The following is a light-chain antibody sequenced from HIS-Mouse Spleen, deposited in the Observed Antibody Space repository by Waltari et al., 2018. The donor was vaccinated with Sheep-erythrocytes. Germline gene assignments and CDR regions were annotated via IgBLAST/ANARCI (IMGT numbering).Light chain of an antibody. Sequence: SYELTQPLSVSVALGQTARITCGGNNIGSKNVHWYQQKPGQAPVLVIYRDSTRPSGIPERFSGSNSGNTANLTISRAQAGDEADYYCQVWDSSTVVFGGGTKLTVL. CDR1: NIGSKN. CDR2: RDS. CDR3: QVWDSSTVV. V-gene: IGLV3-9*01. J-gene: IGLJ2*01.